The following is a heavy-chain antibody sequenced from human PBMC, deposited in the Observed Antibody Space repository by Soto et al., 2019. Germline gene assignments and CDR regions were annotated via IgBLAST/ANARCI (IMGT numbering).Heavy chain of an antibody. V-gene: IGHV3-43D*03. CDR1: GFTFDDYA. D-gene: IGHD6-13*01. Sequence: GGSLRLSCAASGFTFDDYAMHWVRQAPGKGLEWVSLISWDGGSTYYADSVKGRFTISRDNSKNSLYLQMNSLRAEDTALYYCAKDIFPRSIAAAGDYWGQGTLVTVSS. CDR2: ISWDGGST. CDR3: AKDIFPRSIAAAGDY. J-gene: IGHJ4*02.